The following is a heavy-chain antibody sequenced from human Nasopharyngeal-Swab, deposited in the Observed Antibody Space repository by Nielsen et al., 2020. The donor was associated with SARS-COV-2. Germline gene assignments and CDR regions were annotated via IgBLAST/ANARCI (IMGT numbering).Heavy chain of an antibody. CDR1: GFTFSSYS. V-gene: IGHV3-48*01. CDR2: ISSSSSTI. J-gene: IGHJ4*02. D-gene: IGHD6-19*01. Sequence: GGSLRLSCAASGFTFSSYSMNWVRQAPGKGLEWVSYISSSSSTIYYADSVKGRFTISRDNAKNTLYLQMNSLRAEDTAVYYCARDEHSSGWLIDYWGQGTLVTVSS. CDR3: ARDEHSSGWLIDY.